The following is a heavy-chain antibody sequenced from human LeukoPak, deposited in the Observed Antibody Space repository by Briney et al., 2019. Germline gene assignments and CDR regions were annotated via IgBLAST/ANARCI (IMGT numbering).Heavy chain of an antibody. CDR3: ARYGGTQYYFDY. V-gene: IGHV4-31*03. CDR1: GGSISSGGYY. Sequence: SETLSLTCTVSGGSISSGGYYWSWLRQHPGKGLEWIGYIYYSGSTYYNPSLKSRVTISVDTSENQFSLKLSSVTAADTAVYYCARYGGTQYYFDYWGQGTLVTVSS. CDR2: IYYSGST. J-gene: IGHJ4*02. D-gene: IGHD3-16*01.